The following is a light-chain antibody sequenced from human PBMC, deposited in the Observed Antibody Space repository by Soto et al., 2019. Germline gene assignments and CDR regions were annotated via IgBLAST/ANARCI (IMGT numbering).Light chain of an antibody. Sequence: DIQMTQSPSTLSASVGDRVSITCRASQSISRLLAWYQQKPGRAPTLLIYKASSLETGVPSRFSGSTSGTEFTLTISSLQPDDSATYYCQQYNSYPITFGQGKRLEIK. V-gene: IGKV1-5*03. CDR2: KAS. J-gene: IGKJ5*01. CDR1: QSISRL. CDR3: QQYNSYPIT.